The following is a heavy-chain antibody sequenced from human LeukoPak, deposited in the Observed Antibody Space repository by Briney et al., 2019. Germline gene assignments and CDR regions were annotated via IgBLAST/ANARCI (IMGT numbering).Heavy chain of an antibody. Sequence: GSLRLSCAASGFTFSRYWMHWVRQAPGKGLEWVSAISGSGGSTYYADSVKGRFTISRDNSKNTLYLQMNSLRAEDTAVYYCARENWDYYYYMDVWGKGTTVTVSS. CDR2: ISGSGGST. CDR3: ARENWDYYYYMDV. J-gene: IGHJ6*03. V-gene: IGHV3-23*01. D-gene: IGHD7-27*01. CDR1: GFTFSRYW.